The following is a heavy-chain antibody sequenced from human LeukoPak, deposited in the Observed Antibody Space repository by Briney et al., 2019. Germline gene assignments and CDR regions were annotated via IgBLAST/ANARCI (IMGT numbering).Heavy chain of an antibody. CDR2: ITGSGGNT. D-gene: IGHD3-9*01. V-gene: IGHV3-23*01. CDR1: GFTFSNYA. Sequence: GASLRLSCAASGFTFSNYAMSWVRQAPGKGLDWVSAITGSGGNTYYADSVKGRFTISRDNSKNTLYLQMYSLRAEDTAVYYCAKWGDYDVLTGYYVSDYWGQGALVTVSS. J-gene: IGHJ4*02. CDR3: AKWGDYDVLTGYYVSDY.